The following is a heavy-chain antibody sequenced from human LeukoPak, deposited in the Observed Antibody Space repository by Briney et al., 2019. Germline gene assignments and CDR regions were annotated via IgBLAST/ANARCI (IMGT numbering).Heavy chain of an antibody. Sequence: SQTLSLTCAVSGGSISSGGYSWSWIRQPPGKGLEWIGYIYHSGSTYYNPSLKSRVTISVDTSKNQFSLKLSSVTAADTAVYYCARDRRGYSYGFDDYYYYGMDVWGLGTTVTVSS. CDR3: ARDRRGYSYGFDDYYYYGMDV. CDR2: IYHSGST. J-gene: IGHJ6*02. CDR1: GGSISSGGYS. V-gene: IGHV4-30-2*01. D-gene: IGHD5-18*01.